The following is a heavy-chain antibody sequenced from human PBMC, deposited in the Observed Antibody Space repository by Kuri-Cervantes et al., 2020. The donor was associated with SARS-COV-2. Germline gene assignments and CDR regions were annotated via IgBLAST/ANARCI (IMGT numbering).Heavy chain of an antibody. Sequence: ASVKVSCKASGYTFTGDYMHWVRQAPGQGLEWMGWINPNNGGTNYAQKFQGRVTMTRDTSISTAYMELSRLRSDDTDVYYCARLPLSSTVSRGANWFDPWGQGTRVTSSS. CDR3: ARLPLSSTVSRGANWFDP. CDR1: GYTFTGDY. CDR2: INPNNGGT. D-gene: IGHD5/OR15-5a*01. V-gene: IGHV1-2*02. J-gene: IGHJ5*02.